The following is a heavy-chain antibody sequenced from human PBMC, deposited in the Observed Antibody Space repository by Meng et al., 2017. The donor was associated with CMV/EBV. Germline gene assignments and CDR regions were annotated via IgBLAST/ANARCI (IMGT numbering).Heavy chain of an antibody. CDR2: IGTAGDT. Sequence: GESLKISCAACGFTFSSYDMHWVRQATGKGLEWVSAIGTAGDTYYPGSVKGQFTISRENAKNSLYLQMNSLRAGDTAVYYCTSPRGYSGYAGSRGFQHWGQGTLVTVSS. J-gene: IGHJ1*01. CDR1: GFTFSSYD. CDR3: TSPRGYSGYAGSRGFQH. D-gene: IGHD5-12*01. V-gene: IGHV3-13*03.